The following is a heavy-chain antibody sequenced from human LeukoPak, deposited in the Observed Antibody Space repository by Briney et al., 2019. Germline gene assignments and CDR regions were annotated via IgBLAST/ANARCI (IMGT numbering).Heavy chain of an antibody. CDR2: ISDSGIT. CDR3: ARDVDAFDI. Sequence: SETLSLTCTVSGGSISSYYWSWFRQPPGKGLEFIGYISDSGITNYNPSLQSRLIMSLDTSKNQLSLKLTSVTAADTAVYYCARDVDAFDIWGQGTMVTVSS. V-gene: IGHV4-59*01. J-gene: IGHJ3*02. CDR1: GGSISSYY.